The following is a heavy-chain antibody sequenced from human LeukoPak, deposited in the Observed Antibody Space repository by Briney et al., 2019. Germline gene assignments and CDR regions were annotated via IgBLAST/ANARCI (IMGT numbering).Heavy chain of an antibody. D-gene: IGHD6-19*01. CDR2: INPKSGGT. CDR3: ARSQRQWLANFDY. CDR1: GYTFTGYY. Sequence: GASVKVSCKASGYTFTGYYMHWVRQAPGQGPEWMGWINPKSGGTNYAQKFQGRVTMTRDTSISTAYMELSRLRSDDTAVYYCARSQRQWLANFDYWGQGTLLTVPS. J-gene: IGHJ4*02. V-gene: IGHV1-2*02.